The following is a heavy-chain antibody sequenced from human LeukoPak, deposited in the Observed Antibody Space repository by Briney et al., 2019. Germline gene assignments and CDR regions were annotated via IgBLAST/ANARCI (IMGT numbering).Heavy chain of an antibody. CDR2: IRSDGSNQ. V-gene: IGHV3-30*02. Sequence: GGSLRLSCVASGFTFSYYGMHWVRQAPGKGLEWVTFIRSDGSNQYYADSVKGRFTISRDSSKNTLFLQMKSLRPEDTAVYYCARDFEWSFDYWGRGTLVTVSS. CDR1: GFTFSYYG. D-gene: IGHD3-3*01. J-gene: IGHJ4*02. CDR3: ARDFEWSFDY.